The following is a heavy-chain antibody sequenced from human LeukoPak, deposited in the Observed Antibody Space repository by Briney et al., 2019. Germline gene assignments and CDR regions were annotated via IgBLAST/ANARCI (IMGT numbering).Heavy chain of an antibody. CDR2: ISYDGSNR. CDR3: AKSPEYLAPAAIAAEYFQH. V-gene: IGHV3-30*02. J-gene: IGHJ1*01. CDR1: GFTFSSSG. D-gene: IGHD2-2*01. Sequence: GGSLRLSCAASGFTFSSSGMHWVRQAPGKGLEWDAFISYDGSNRYYADSVKGRFTISRDNSKNTLYLQMNSLRAEDTAVYYCAKSPEYLAPAAIAAEYFQHWGPGTLVTVSS.